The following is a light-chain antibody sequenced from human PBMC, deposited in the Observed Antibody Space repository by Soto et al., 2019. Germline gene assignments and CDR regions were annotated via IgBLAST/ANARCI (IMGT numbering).Light chain of an antibody. CDR3: QQANRFPPWT. Sequence: DIQMTQSPSSVSASIGGRYIVTCRASQDIGTWLASYQXXPRQVXXLXXYPASSLHSGVPSRFSGSGSGTEYSLTISSLQTQDFSKYYCQQANRFPPWTFGQGTKVDIK. CDR2: PAS. V-gene: IGKV1-12*01. J-gene: IGKJ1*01. CDR1: QDIGTW.